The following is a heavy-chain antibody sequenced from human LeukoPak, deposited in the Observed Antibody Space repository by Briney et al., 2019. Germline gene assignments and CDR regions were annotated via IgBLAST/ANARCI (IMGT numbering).Heavy chain of an antibody. J-gene: IGHJ3*02. CDR2: IRSTSNYI. D-gene: IGHD6-13*01. CDR1: GFTFSNAW. Sequence: GGSLRLSCAASGFTFSNAWMTWVRQSPGKGLEWVSTIRSTSNYIYYAASVKGRFTISRDNPKNSLYLQMNSLRAEDTAVYYCARLGGIAADNAFDIWGHGTLVTVSS. V-gene: IGHV3-21*01. CDR3: ARLGGIAADNAFDI.